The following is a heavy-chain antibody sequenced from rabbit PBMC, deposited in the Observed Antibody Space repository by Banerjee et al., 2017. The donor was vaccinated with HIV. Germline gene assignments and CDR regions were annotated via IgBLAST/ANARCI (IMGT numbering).Heavy chain of an antibody. CDR1: GFSFSDKYV. CDR2: INTNSGIT. D-gene: IGHD4-1*01. J-gene: IGHJ4*01. Sequence: QKQLVESGGGLVQPEGSLTLTFTVSGFSFSDKYVMCWVRQASGKGLEWIGCINTNSGITVSASWAKGRFTISKTSSTTVTLQMSSLTAADTGPYFCASDLAGVIGWIFNLWGPGTRVSV. CDR3: ASDLAGVIGWIFNL. V-gene: IGHV1S45*01.